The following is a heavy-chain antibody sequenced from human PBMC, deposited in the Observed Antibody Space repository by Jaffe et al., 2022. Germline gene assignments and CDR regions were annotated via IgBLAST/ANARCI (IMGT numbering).Heavy chain of an antibody. V-gene: IGHV1-46*01. Sequence: QVQLVQSGAEVKKPGASVKVSCKASGYTFTSYCMHWVRQAPGQGLEWMGIINPSGGSTSYAQKFQGRVTMTRDTSTSTVYMELSSLRSEDTAVYYCARDYGSGSYHTNHFDYWGQGTLVTVSS. CDR1: GYTFTSYC. J-gene: IGHJ4*02. D-gene: IGHD3-10*01. CDR2: INPSGGST. CDR3: ARDYGSGSYHTNHFDY.